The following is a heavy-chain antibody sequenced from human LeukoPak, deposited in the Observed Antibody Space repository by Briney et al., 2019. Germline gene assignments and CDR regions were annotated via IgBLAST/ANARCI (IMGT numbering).Heavy chain of an antibody. CDR1: GGSISSYY. J-gene: IGHJ5*02. CDR2: IYTSGST. Sequence: PSETLSLTCTVSGGSISSYYWSWIRQPAGKGLEWIGRIYTSGSTNYNPSLKSRVTVSVDTSKNQFSLKLSSVTAADTAVYYCARDVALSGSYYSFWFDPWGQGTLVTVSS. CDR3: ARDVALSGSYYSFWFDP. V-gene: IGHV4-4*07. D-gene: IGHD1-26*01.